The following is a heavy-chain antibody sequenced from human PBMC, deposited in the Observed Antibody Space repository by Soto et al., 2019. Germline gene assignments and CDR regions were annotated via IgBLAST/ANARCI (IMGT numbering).Heavy chain of an antibody. CDR3: AKSGGYSSSSCYYYCGMDI. V-gene: IGHV3-9*02. CDR1: SFPSDDYA. D-gene: IGHD6-6*01. CDR2: TRWNSGSI. Sequence: PGGSLRLSCAASSFPSDDYAMPWVPQAPEKGLEWVSGTRWNSGSIGYADSVTGRFRISRDNAKNSLYLQMNSLRAEYTALYYCAKSGGYSSSSCYYYCGMDIWGQGTTVTV. J-gene: IGHJ6*02.